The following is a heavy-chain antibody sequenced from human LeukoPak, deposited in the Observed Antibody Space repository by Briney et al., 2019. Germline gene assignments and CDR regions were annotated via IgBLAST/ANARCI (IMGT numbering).Heavy chain of an antibody. V-gene: IGHV4-39*07. CDR1: GVSIGSGTYY. J-gene: IGHJ5*02. CDR3: ARVGNPLVTVFAWFDP. Sequence: SETLSLTCTVSGVSIGSGTYYWGWIRQSPGKGLEWIGSIFYSGSTNYNPSLKSRVTTSVDTSKNQFSLKLSSVTAADTAVYYCARVGNPLVTVFAWFDPWGQGTLVTVSS. CDR2: IFYSGST. D-gene: IGHD3-3*01.